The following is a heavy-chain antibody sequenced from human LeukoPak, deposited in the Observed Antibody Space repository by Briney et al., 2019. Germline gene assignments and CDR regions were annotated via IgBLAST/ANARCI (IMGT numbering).Heavy chain of an antibody. D-gene: IGHD2-2*01. V-gene: IGHV3-74*01. J-gene: IGHJ4*02. Sequence: RPGGTLRLSCAASGFTISSYWMHGVRKAPGKGLVWVSRINSAGSITTHAHSVSGRFTISRDNAKSTLYLQMNSLRAEDTAVYYCASSTQISKYADYWGQGALVTVSS. CDR1: GFTISSYW. CDR3: ASSTQISKYADY. CDR2: INSAGSIT.